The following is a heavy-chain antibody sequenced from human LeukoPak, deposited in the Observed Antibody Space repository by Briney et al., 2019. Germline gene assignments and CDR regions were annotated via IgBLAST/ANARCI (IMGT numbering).Heavy chain of an antibody. J-gene: IGHJ4*02. CDR3: ARIDGGHHLSPFDY. CDR2: FYYSGST. D-gene: IGHD4-23*01. CDR1: GGSFSSSSYY. Sequence: SETLSLTCTVSGGSFSSSSYYWGWIRQPPGKGLEWIGSFYYSGSTYYNPSLKSRVTISVDTSKNQFSLKLSSVTAADTAIYYCARIDGGHHLSPFDYWGQGTLVTVSS. V-gene: IGHV4-39*01.